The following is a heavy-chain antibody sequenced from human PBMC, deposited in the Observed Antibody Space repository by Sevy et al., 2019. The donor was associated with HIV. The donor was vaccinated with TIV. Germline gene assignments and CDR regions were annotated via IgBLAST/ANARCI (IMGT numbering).Heavy chain of an antibody. J-gene: IGHJ6*02. D-gene: IGHD3-3*01. CDR1: GFTFSSHW. V-gene: IGHV3-74*01. CDR3: ASGQVLRFLEWPTYGMDV. CDR2: INSHGTIT. Sequence: GGSLRLSCAASGFTFSSHWMFWVRQAPGKGLVWVSHINSHGTITNYADSVKGRFTNSRDNAKNTVYLQINSLRAEDTAVYSCASGQVLRFLEWPTYGMDVWGQGTTVTVSS.